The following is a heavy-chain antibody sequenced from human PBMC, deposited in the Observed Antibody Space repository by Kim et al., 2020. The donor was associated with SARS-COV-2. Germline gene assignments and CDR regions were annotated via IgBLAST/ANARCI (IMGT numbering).Heavy chain of an antibody. CDR3: AKDGLKGAGTTYYYYYGMDV. Sequence: GGSLRLSCAASGFTFSSYAMSWVRQAPGKGLEWVSAISGSGGSTYYADSVKGRFTISRDNSKNTLYLQMNSLRAEDTAVYYCAKDGLKGAGTTYYYYYGMDVWGQWTTVTVSS. CDR1: GFTFSSYA. J-gene: IGHJ6*02. D-gene: IGHD6-19*01. V-gene: IGHV3-23*01. CDR2: ISGSGGST.